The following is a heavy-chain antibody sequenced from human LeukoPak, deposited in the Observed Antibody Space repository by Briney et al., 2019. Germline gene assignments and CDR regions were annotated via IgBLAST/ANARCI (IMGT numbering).Heavy chain of an antibody. D-gene: IGHD3-9*01. J-gene: IGHJ6*02. V-gene: IGHV4-59*08. CDR3: ARHVYDIYGMDV. CDR2: IYYSGST. Sequence: SETLSLTCTVSGGSISSYYWSWIRQPPGKGLEWTGYIYYSGSTNYNPSLKSRVTISVDTSKNQFSLKLSSVTAADTAVYYCARHVYDIYGMDVWGQGTTVTVSS. CDR1: GGSISSYY.